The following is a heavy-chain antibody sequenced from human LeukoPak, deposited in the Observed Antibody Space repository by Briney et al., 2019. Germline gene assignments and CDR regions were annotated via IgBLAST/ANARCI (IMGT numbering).Heavy chain of an antibody. CDR3: ARGLDIAATSFDY. CDR2: INHSGST. V-gene: IGHV4-34*01. D-gene: IGHD6-13*01. CDR1: GGSFSGYY. J-gene: IGHJ4*02. Sequence: SETLSLTCAVYGGSFSGYYWSWIRQPPGKGLEWIGEINHSGSTNYNPSLKSRVTISVDTSKNQSSLKLSSVTAADTAVYYCARGLDIAATSFDYWGQGTLVTVSS.